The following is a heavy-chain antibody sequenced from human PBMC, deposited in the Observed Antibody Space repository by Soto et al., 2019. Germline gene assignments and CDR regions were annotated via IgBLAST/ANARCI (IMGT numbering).Heavy chain of an antibody. CDR1: GFTFSSHW. CDR3: ARDGDIVVVPATFLDV. CDR2: IKQDGSEK. D-gene: IGHD2-2*01. J-gene: IGHJ6*04. Sequence: PVRSLRLPYAASGFTFSSHWMSWVRQAPGKGLEWVANIKQDGSEKYYVDSVRGRFTISRDNAKNSLYLQMNSLRAEDTAVYYCARDGDIVVVPATFLDVLRKGTTVTVSS. V-gene: IGHV3-7*01.